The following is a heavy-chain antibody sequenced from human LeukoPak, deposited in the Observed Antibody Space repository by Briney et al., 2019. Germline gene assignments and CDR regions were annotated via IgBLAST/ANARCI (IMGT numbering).Heavy chain of an antibody. Sequence: SETLSLTCTVSGGSISSYYWSWIRQPAGKGLEWIGRIYTSGSTNYNPSLKSRVTMSVDTSKNQFSLKLSSVTAADTAVYYRARGVVVVPAANYYYYYMDVWGEGTTVTVSS. CDR1: GGSISSYY. D-gene: IGHD2-2*01. V-gene: IGHV4-4*07. CDR2: IYTSGST. J-gene: IGHJ6*03. CDR3: ARGVVVVPAANYYYYYMDV.